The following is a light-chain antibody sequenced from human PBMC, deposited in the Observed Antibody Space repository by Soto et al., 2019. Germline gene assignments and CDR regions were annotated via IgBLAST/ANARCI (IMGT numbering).Light chain of an antibody. Sequence: QSALTQPASVSGSPGQSITISCTGTSSDVGGYNYVSWYQQHPGKAPKLMIYEVSNRPSGVSXXXSGSKSGNTASLTISGXXAEDEADXYCSSYTSSSTRVFGTGTKLTVL. CDR2: EVS. V-gene: IGLV2-14*01. CDR1: SSDVGGYNY. CDR3: SSYTSSSTRV. J-gene: IGLJ1*01.